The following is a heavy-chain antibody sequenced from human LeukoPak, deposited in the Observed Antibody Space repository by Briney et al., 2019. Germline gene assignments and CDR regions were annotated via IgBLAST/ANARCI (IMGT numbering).Heavy chain of an antibody. CDR3: ARDSTRELRSFGY. Sequence: GGSLRLSCAASGFTFSSYAMHWVRQAPGKGLEYVSAISSNGGSTYYANSVKGRFTISRDNSKNTLCLQMGSLRAEDMAVYYCARDSTRELRSFGYWGQGTLVTVSS. J-gene: IGHJ4*02. CDR1: GFTFSSYA. CDR2: ISSNGGST. V-gene: IGHV3-64*01. D-gene: IGHD1-26*01.